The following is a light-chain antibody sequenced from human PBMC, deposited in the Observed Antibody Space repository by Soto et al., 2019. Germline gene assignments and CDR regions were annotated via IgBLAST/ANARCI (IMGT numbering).Light chain of an antibody. V-gene: IGLV2-23*01. Sequence: QSALTQPASVSGSPGQSITISCTGTSSDVGSYKFVSWYQQDPGKAPKLMIYEGSKRPSGVSNRFSGSKSGNTASLTISGLQAEDEAHYYCCSHADNSAVVFGGGTKLTVL. CDR3: CSHADNSAVV. CDR1: SSDVGSYKF. J-gene: IGLJ2*01. CDR2: EGS.